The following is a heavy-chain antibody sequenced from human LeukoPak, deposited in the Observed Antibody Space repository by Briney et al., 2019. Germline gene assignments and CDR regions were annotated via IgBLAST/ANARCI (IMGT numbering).Heavy chain of an antibody. Sequence: ASVKVSCKASGYTFTSYDINWMRQATGQGLEWMGWMNPNSGNTGYAQKFQGRVTMTRNTSISTAYMELSSLRSEDTAVYYCARGDYYGSGTKNDYWGQGTLVTVSS. V-gene: IGHV1-8*01. CDR1: GYTFTSYD. CDR2: MNPNSGNT. D-gene: IGHD3-10*01. J-gene: IGHJ4*02. CDR3: ARGDYYGSGTKNDY.